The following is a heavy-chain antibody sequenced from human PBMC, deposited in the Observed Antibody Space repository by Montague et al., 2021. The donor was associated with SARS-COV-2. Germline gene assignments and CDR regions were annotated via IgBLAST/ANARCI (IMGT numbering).Heavy chain of an antibody. V-gene: IGHV4-34*01. CDR3: ARPVGSSGHRFEY. J-gene: IGHJ4*02. CDR2: VKHPGGT. CDR1: GGSITGYS. D-gene: IGHD2-2*01. Sequence: SETLSLTCAVAGGSITGYSWNWIRQPPGKGLEWIGEVKHPGGTNYNPSLKSRVTISIDMSKNQFSLNLESVTAADTAVYYCARPVGSSGHRFEYWGQGTLVTVSS.